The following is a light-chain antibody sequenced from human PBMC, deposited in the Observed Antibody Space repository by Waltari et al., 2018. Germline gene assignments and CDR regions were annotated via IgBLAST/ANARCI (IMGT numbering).Light chain of an antibody. CDR3: KRWDSNTACYV. V-gene: IGLV3-1*01. CDR1: KLGDKY. Sequence: SYELTQSPSVSVSPGQTASIPCSGDKLGDKYVWWYHQKPGPSPVLVIYQDTKRPSGLPERFPGSKSGGNGTLTISGTPAMEEADYYCKRWDSNTACYVFGAGTYVTVL. J-gene: IGLJ1*01. CDR2: QDT.